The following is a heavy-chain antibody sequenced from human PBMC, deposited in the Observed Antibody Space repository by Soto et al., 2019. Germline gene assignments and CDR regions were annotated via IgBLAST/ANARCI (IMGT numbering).Heavy chain of an antibody. CDR2: ISAYNGNT. J-gene: IGHJ5*02. V-gene: IGHV1-18*01. Sequence: ASVKVSCKASGYTFTIYGISCVLQAPGQGLEWMGWISAYNGNTNYAQKLQGRVTMTTDTSTSTAYMELRSLRSDDTAVYYCARELGTNWFDPWGQGTLVTVSS. D-gene: IGHD1-1*01. CDR3: ARELGTNWFDP. CDR1: GYTFTIYG.